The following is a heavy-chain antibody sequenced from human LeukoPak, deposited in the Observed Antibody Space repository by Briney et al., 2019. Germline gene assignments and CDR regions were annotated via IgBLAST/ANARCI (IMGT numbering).Heavy chain of an antibody. Sequence: SETLSLTCTVSGGSISSSSYYWGWIRQPPGKGLEWIGSIYYSGSTYYNPSLKSRVTISVDTSKNQFSLKLSSVTAADTAVYYCATLSLIAAAGTWGQGTQVTVSS. J-gene: IGHJ4*02. CDR1: GGSISSSSYY. V-gene: IGHV4-39*01. CDR3: ATLSLIAAAGT. D-gene: IGHD6-13*01. CDR2: IYYSGST.